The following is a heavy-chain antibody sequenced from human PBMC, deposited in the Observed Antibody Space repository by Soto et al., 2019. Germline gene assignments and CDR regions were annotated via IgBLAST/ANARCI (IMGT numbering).Heavy chain of an antibody. CDR1: GFTFSSYA. J-gene: IGHJ4*02. Sequence: PGGSLRLSCAASGFTFSSYAMSWVRQAPGKGLEWVSAISGSGSTFYADSVKGRFTISRDNSKNTLYLQMNSLRAEDTAVYYCAKDSISSDGGYYLYYFDSLGQGTLVTVSS. V-gene: IGHV3-23*01. D-gene: IGHD3-22*01. CDR3: AKDSISSDGGYYLYYFDS. CDR2: ISGSGST.